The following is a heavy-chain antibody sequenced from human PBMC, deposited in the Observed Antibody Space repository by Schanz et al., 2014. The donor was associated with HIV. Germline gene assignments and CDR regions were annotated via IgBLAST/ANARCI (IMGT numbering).Heavy chain of an antibody. V-gene: IGHV3-74*01. CDR2: ITPDGSVT. CDR1: GFTFGTKW. D-gene: IGHD3-22*01. J-gene: IGHJ4*02. Sequence: EVQLVESGGGLIKPGESLRLSCVTSGFTFGTKWMYWVRQGPGKGLAWVSYITPDGSVTYADSVKGRFTISRDNSKNTLYLQMNSLRAEDTAVFYCAKDPSDREKAFDYWGQGTLVTVSS. CDR3: AKDPSDREKAFDY.